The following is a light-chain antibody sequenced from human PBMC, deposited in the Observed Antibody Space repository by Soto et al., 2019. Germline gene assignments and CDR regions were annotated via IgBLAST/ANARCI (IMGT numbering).Light chain of an antibody. Sequence: QSVLTQPPSVSGAPGQRVTISCTGSSSNIGAGYDVHWYQQLPGTAPKLLIYGNSNRPSGVPDRFSGSTSGTSASLAITGLHAEDEADYYCQSYDSSLSVVFGGGTQLTVL. V-gene: IGLV1-40*01. CDR1: SSNIGAGYD. CDR3: QSYDSSLSVV. CDR2: GNS. J-gene: IGLJ2*01.